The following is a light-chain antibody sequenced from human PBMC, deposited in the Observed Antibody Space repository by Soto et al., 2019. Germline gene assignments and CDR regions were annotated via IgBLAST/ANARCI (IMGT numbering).Light chain of an antibody. V-gene: IGLV1-44*01. Sequence: QSVLTQPPSASGTPVQRVTISCSGSRSNIGSKTVNWYQQLPGTAPKILIYSNNQRPSGVPDRFSGYKSGTSASLAISGLQYEDEADYYCAAWDDSLNGWVFGGVTKLTVL. J-gene: IGLJ3*02. CDR3: AAWDDSLNGWV. CDR1: RSNIGSKT. CDR2: SNN.